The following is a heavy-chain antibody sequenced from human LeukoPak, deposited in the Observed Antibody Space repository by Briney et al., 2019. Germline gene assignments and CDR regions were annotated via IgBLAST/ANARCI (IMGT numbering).Heavy chain of an antibody. D-gene: IGHD2-2*01. CDR3: ARGGYCSSTSCYQYFQH. CDR1: GASISNYY. CDR2: IYYSGST. V-gene: IGHV4-59*06. J-gene: IGHJ1*01. Sequence: SETLSLTCTVSGASISNYYWSWIRQHPGKGLEWIGYIYYSGSTYYNPSLKSRVTISVDTSKNQFSLKLSSVTAADTAVYYCARGGYCSSTSCYQYFQHWGQGTLVTVSS.